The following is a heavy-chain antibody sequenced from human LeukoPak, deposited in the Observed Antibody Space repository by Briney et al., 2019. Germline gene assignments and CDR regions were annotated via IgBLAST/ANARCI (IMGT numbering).Heavy chain of an antibody. CDR2: INHSGSA. J-gene: IGHJ4*02. CDR3: ARAYGAWDY. Sequence: PSETLSLTCAVYGGSFSGYYWSWIRQPPGKGLEWIGEINHSGSANYNPSLKSRVTISVDTSKSQFSLKLSSVTAADTAVYYCARAYGAWDYWGQGTLVTVSS. CDR1: GGSFSGYY. V-gene: IGHV4-34*01. D-gene: IGHD4-17*01.